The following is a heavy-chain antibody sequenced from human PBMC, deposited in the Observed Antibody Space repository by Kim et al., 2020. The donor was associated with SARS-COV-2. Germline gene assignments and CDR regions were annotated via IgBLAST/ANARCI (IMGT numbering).Heavy chain of an antibody. CDR2: INPDSGGA. CDR3: ARGRARSSPMIKVDFDF. Sequence: ASVKVSCKASGYTFTDYYLHWVRQAPGQGPEWMGWINPDSGGAYSAQKFRARVSMTRDTSISTAYMELNSLTSDDTAVYSCARGRARSSPMIKVDFDFWGQGTPVNVSS. V-gene: IGHV1-2*02. CDR1: GYTFTDYY. J-gene: IGHJ4*02. D-gene: IGHD3-16*01.